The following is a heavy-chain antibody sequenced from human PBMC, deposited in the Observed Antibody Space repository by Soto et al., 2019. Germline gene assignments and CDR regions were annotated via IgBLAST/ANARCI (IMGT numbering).Heavy chain of an antibody. D-gene: IGHD2-21*02. CDR1: GGSISSSSYF. Sequence: QLQLQESGPGLVKPSETLSLTCTVSGGSISSSSYFWGWLRQPPGKGLEWIGSIHYSGSTYYNPSLMSRETVSVDPCQNQFSLKLTAVTAAYTAVYYCARHPSDFWFDPWGQGTLVTVSS. V-gene: IGHV4-39*01. J-gene: IGHJ5*02. CDR2: IHYSGST. CDR3: ARHPSDFWFDP.